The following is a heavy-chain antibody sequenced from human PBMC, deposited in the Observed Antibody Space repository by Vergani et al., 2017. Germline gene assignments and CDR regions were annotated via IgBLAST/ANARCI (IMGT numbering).Heavy chain of an antibody. V-gene: IGHV4-4*02. CDR2: IYHSGST. CDR1: GGSISSSNW. D-gene: IGHD3-10*01. Sequence: QVQLQESGPGLVKPSGTLSLTCAVSGGSISSSNWWSWVRQPPGKGLEWIGEIYHSGSTNYNPSLKSRVTISVDKSKNQFSLKLSSVTAADTAVYYCARVXLRKLWFGDDYYYYGMDVWGQGTTVTVSS. J-gene: IGHJ6*02. CDR3: ARVXLRKLWFGDDYYYYGMDV.